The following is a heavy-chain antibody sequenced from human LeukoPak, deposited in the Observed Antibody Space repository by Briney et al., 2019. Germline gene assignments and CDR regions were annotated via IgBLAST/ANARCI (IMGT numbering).Heavy chain of an antibody. J-gene: IGHJ4*02. CDR2: ISWNSGSI. CDR3: ARGSPSDY. CDR1: GFTFDDYA. D-gene: IGHD1-26*01. Sequence: GGSLRLSCAASGFTFDDYAMHWVRQAPGKGLEWVSGISWNSGSIGYADSVKGRFTISRDNAKNSLYLQMNSLRAEDTAVYYCARGSPSDYWGQGTLITVSS. V-gene: IGHV3-9*01.